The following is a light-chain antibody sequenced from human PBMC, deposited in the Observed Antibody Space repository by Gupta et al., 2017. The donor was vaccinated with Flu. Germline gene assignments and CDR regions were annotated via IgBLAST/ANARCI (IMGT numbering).Light chain of an antibody. J-gene: IGKJ4*01. CDR1: QSVSSD. V-gene: IGKV3-15*01. Sequence: EIEMTQSPATLSVSPGERATLSCRASQSVSSDLAWYQQKPGQTPRLLIYGASVRATGIPARFSGSGSGTEFTLTISSLQSEDFAVYNCQQYNNWPPLTFGGGTKVEIK. CDR3: QQYNNWPPLT. CDR2: GAS.